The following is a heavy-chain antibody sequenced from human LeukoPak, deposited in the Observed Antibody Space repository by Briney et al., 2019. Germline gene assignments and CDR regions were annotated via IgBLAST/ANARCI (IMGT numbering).Heavy chain of an antibody. Sequence: GGSLRLSCAASGFTFSNYAMNWVRQAPGKGLEWVSSVGGSGVTTYNADSVKGRFTISRGNSKNTLYLQMNSLRAEDTAVYYCATDPQNDGDYWGQGTLVTVSS. CDR3: ATDPQNDGDY. J-gene: IGHJ4*02. V-gene: IGHV3-23*01. D-gene: IGHD1-1*01. CDR2: VGGSGVTT. CDR1: GFTFSNYA.